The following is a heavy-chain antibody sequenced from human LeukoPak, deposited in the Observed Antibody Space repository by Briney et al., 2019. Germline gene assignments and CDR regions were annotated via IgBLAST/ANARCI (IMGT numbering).Heavy chain of an antibody. J-gene: IGHJ4*02. V-gene: IGHV3-30*18. CDR2: ITYDGSNK. CDR1: GFTFSSYG. Sequence: GGSLRLSCAASGFTFSSYGMHWVRQAPGKGLEWVAVITYDGSNKYFADSVKGRFTISRDNSKNTLYLQMNSLRAEDTAVYYCAKGWGIPIFGVVTNWGQGTLVTVSS. D-gene: IGHD3-3*01. CDR3: AKGWGIPIFGVVTN.